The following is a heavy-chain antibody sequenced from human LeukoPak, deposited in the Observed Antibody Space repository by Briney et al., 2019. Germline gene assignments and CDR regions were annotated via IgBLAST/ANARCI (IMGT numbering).Heavy chain of an antibody. J-gene: IGHJ3*02. CDR3: ARVAGTTLSHAFDI. CDR1: GGTFSSYA. D-gene: IGHD1-7*01. Sequence: GATVKVSCKASGGTFSSYAISWVRQAPGQGLEWMGGIIPIFGTANYAQKFQGRVTITADESTSTAYMEPSSLRSEDTAVYYCARVAGTTLSHAFDIWGQGTMVTVSS. V-gene: IGHV1-69*13. CDR2: IIPIFGTA.